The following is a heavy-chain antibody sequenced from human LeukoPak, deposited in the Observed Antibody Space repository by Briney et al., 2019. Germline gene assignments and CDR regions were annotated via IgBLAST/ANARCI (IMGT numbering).Heavy chain of an antibody. V-gene: IGHV3-53*01. J-gene: IGHJ4*02. Sequence: GGSLRLSCTVSGFIVSSNSMSWVRQARGKGREWVSFIYSDNTHYSGSVKGRFTISRDNSQNTLYLQMNSLRAEDTAVYYCARRAGAYSHPYDYWGQGTMVTVSS. CDR1: GFIVSSNS. D-gene: IGHD4/OR15-4a*01. CDR3: ARRAGAYSHPYDY. CDR2: IYSDNT.